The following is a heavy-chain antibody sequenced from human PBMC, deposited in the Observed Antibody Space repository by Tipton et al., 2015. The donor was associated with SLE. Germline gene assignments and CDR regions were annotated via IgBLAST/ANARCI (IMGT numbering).Heavy chain of an antibody. J-gene: IGHJ3*02. Sequence: SLRLSCAASGFTFSDYYMSWIRQAPGKGLEWVSYISSSSSYTNYADSVKGRFTISRDNAKNSLYLQMNSLRAEDTAVYYCARDLGLGYCSSTSCSPGAFDIWGQGTMVTVSS. CDR3: ARDLGLGYCSSTSCSPGAFDI. D-gene: IGHD2-2*01. V-gene: IGHV3-11*05. CDR1: GFTFSDYY. CDR2: ISSSSSYT.